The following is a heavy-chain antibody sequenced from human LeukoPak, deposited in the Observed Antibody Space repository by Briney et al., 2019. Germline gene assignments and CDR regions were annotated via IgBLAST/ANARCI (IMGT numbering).Heavy chain of an antibody. D-gene: IGHD3-10*01. V-gene: IGHV3-23*01. CDR3: ARAPVIFGSGTQDAFDI. Sequence: GGSLRLSCAASGFTFSSYAMSWVRQAPGKGLEWVSAISGSGGSTYYADSVKGRFTISRDNSRNSAYLQMDSLSPEDTAVYYCARAPVIFGSGTQDAFDIWGQGTMVTVSS. CDR1: GFTFSSYA. CDR2: ISGSGGST. J-gene: IGHJ3*02.